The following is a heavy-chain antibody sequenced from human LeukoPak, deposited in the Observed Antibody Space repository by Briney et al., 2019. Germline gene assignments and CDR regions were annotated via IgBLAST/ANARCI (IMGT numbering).Heavy chain of an antibody. CDR2: INPSVGST. CDR3: AAPGASGFVGNFWSGPLDF. CDR1: GYTFTSHY. J-gene: IGHJ4*02. D-gene: IGHD3-3*01. Sequence: GASVKVSCRASGYTFTSHYMNWVRQAPRQGLEWIGVINPSVGSTSYPQKFQGRVTMSRDTSTSTVYMELSSLKSEDTAVYYCAAPGASGFVGNFWSGPLDFWGQGALVTVSS. V-gene: IGHV1-46*01.